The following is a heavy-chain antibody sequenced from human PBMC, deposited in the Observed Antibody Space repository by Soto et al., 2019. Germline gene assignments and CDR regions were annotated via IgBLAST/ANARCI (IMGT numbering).Heavy chain of an antibody. V-gene: IGHV3-30-3*01. D-gene: IGHD5-12*01. CDR3: AKKDGYKTFDY. CDR1: GFTFSSYA. CDR2: ISYDGSNK. Sequence: LRLSCAASGFTFSSYAMHWVRQAPGKGLEWVAVISYDGSNKYYADSVKGRFTISRDNSKNTLYLQMNSLRAEDTAVYYCAKKDGYKTFDYWGQGTLVTVSS. J-gene: IGHJ4*02.